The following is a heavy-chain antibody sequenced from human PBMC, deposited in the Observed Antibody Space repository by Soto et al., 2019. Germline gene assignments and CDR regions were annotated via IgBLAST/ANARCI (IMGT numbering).Heavy chain of an antibody. Sequence: QVQLVQSGAEVKKPGSSVKVSCKASGGTFSSYAISWVRQAPGQGLEWMGGIIPIFGTANYAQKFQGRVTITADESTSTAYMEVSSLRSEDTAVYYCARVGGYNWNERGFGLNYWGQGTLVTVSS. D-gene: IGHD1-1*01. V-gene: IGHV1-69*01. CDR2: IIPIFGTA. CDR1: GGTFSSYA. CDR3: ARVGGYNWNERGFGLNY. J-gene: IGHJ4*02.